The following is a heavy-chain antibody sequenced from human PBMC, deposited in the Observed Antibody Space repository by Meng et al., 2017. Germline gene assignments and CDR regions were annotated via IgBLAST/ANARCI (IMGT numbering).Heavy chain of an antibody. CDR1: GGSFSGYY. J-gene: IGHJ4*02. V-gene: IGHV4-34*01. CDR2: INHSGST. Sequence: VHVQTWGAGVLQPSEALSPTRAVYGGSFSGYYWSWIRQPPGKGLEWIGEINHSGSTNYNPSLKSRVTISVDTSKNQFSLKLSSVTAADTAVYYCARGSAARPPYYCDYWGQGTLVTVFS. D-gene: IGHD6-6*01. CDR3: ARGSAARPPYYCDY.